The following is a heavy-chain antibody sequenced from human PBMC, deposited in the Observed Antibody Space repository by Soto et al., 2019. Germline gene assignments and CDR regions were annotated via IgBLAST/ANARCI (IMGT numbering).Heavy chain of an antibody. CDR3: AKAQKGNWNYALLFDY. V-gene: IGHV3-23*01. D-gene: IGHD1-7*01. CDR2: ITKSGDTT. Sequence: EVQLLESGGGLVQPGGSLRLSCAASGFTFSIHAMSWVRQAPGKGLEWVSGITKSGDTTYYADSVKGRFTISRDSSKNTLYLQMNSLRVEDTAMYYCAKAQKGNWNYALLFDYWGQGSLVSVSS. CDR1: GFTFSIHA. J-gene: IGHJ4*02.